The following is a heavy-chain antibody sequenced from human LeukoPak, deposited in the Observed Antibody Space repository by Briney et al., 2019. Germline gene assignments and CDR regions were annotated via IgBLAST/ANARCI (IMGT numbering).Heavy chain of an antibody. Sequence: GGSLRLSCAASGFTFSDFYMSWIRQAPGKRLEWVSYISSSGSTIYYADSVKGRFTISRDNAKNSLYLQMNSLRAEDTAVYYCARPRGGSYYGGDAFDIWGQGTMVTVSS. CDR3: ARPRGGSYYGGDAFDI. D-gene: IGHD1-26*01. CDR1: GFTFSDFY. V-gene: IGHV3-11*01. CDR2: ISSSGSTI. J-gene: IGHJ3*02.